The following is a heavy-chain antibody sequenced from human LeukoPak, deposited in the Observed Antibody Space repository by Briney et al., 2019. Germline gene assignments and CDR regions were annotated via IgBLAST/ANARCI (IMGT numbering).Heavy chain of an antibody. J-gene: IGHJ3*02. V-gene: IGHV3-30*19. CDR3: ARGTPERGYSYGYSGAFDI. D-gene: IGHD5-18*01. CDR2: ISYDGSNK. Sequence: GGSLRLSCAASGFTFSSYGMHWVRQAPGKGLEWVAVISYDGSNKYYADPVKGRFTISRDNSKNTLYLQMNSLRAEDTAVYYCARGTPERGYSYGYSGAFDIWGQGTMVTVSS. CDR1: GFTFSSYG.